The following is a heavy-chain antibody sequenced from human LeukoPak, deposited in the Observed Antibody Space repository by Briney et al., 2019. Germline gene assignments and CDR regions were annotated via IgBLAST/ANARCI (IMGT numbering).Heavy chain of an antibody. CDR1: GGSLSSSSYF. CDR3: ARVVGATTTREDDAFDI. V-gene: IGHV4-39*07. J-gene: IGHJ3*02. Sequence: SETLSLTCTVSGGSLSSSSYFWGWLRQSPGKGLEWIGSISYGGGTYYNPSLKSRVTISLDTSNNQFSLKLSSVTAADTAVYYCARVVGATTTREDDAFDIWGQGTMVTVSS. CDR2: ISYGGGT. D-gene: IGHD1-26*01.